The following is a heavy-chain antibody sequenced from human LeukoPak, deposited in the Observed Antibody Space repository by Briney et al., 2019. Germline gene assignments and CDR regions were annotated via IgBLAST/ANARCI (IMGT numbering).Heavy chain of an antibody. Sequence: ASVKVSCKVSGYTLTELSMHWVRQAPGKGLEWMGGFDPEDGETIYAQKFQGRVTMTEDTSTDTAYMELSSLRSEDTAVYYCASVVVAHPANWFAPWGQGTLVTVSS. CDR1: GYTLTELS. CDR3: ASVVVAHPANWFAP. CDR2: FDPEDGET. D-gene: IGHD2-15*01. V-gene: IGHV1-24*01. J-gene: IGHJ5*02.